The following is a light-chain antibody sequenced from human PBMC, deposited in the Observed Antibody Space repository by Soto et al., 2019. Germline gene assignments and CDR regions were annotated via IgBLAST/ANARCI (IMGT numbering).Light chain of an antibody. V-gene: IGLV2-11*01. CDR2: NVN. CDR3: CSYTSSAVV. J-gene: IGLJ2*01. CDR1: SSDVGSYDY. Sequence: QSVLIQPPSVSGSPGQSVTISCAGTSSDVGSYDYVSWYQHHPGTVPKPMIYNVNTRPSGVPGRFSGSKSGNTASMTISGLQAEDEADYLCCSYTSSAVVFGGGTKVTVL.